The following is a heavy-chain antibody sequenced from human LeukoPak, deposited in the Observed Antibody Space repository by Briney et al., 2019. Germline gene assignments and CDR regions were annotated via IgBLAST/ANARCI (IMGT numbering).Heavy chain of an antibody. V-gene: IGHV1-3*04. CDR2: IHTGNGDT. CDR1: GYSFTAFP. CDR3: ARDAAGLLDH. Sequence: ASVKVSCKASGYSFTAFPIHWVRQAPGQAPEWVGWIHTGNGDTKYSQAFQDRVTTARDTPATTAFMELSSLRSEDTAVYYCARDAAGLLDHWGQGTLVTVSS. J-gene: IGHJ4*02. D-gene: IGHD6-25*01.